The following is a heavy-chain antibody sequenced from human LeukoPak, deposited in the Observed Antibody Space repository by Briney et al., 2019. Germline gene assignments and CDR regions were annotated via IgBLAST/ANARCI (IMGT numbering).Heavy chain of an antibody. Sequence: KPGGSLRLSCAASGFTFSSYSMNWVRQAPGKGLXXXXXXXSSSSYIYYADSVKGRFTISRDNAKNSLYLQMNSLRAEDTAVYYCARVNYYGSGSYYKAPYYYGMDVWGKGTTVTVSS. D-gene: IGHD3-10*01. CDR3: ARVNYYGSGSYYKAPYYYGMDV. J-gene: IGHJ6*04. CDR1: GFTFSSYS. V-gene: IGHV3-21*01. CDR2: XXSSSSYI.